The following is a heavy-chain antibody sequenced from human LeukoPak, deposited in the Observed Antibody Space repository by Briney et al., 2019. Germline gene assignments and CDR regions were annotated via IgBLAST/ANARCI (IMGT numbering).Heavy chain of an antibody. Sequence: GGSLRLSCAASGFTFSIYWMSWVRQAPGKGLEWVANIKHDGSEKYSVDSVKGRFTISRDNAKNSLYLQMNSLRAEDTAVYYCAREGFVILTGYFYGMDVWGQGTTVTISS. J-gene: IGHJ6*02. CDR1: GFTFSIYW. V-gene: IGHV3-7*01. CDR3: AREGFVILTGYFYGMDV. CDR2: IKHDGSEK. D-gene: IGHD3-9*01.